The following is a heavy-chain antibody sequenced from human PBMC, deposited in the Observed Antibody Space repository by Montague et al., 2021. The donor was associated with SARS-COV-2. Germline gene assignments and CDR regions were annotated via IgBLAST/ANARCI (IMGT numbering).Heavy chain of an antibody. Sequence: SLRLYCAASGFTFSNYDMNWVRQAPGKGPEWISYISTSAYTTSYAGSVKGRFTISRDNGKNSLYLQMNGLRVEDTAVYYCTRDYRSIVGDGLDIWGQGTKVTVSS. V-gene: IGHV3-48*03. D-gene: IGHD3-16*02. CDR1: GFTFSNYD. CDR2: ISTSAYTT. J-gene: IGHJ3*02. CDR3: TRDYRSIVGDGLDI.